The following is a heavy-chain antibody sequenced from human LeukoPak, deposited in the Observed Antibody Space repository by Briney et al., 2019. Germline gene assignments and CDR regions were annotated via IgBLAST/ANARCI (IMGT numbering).Heavy chain of an antibody. J-gene: IGHJ4*02. D-gene: IGHD6-19*01. CDR3: ASSFIYSSGYDY. V-gene: IGHV3-53*01. CDR2: IYSGGST. CDR1: GYTVSSNY. Sequence: GGSLRLSCAASGYTVSSNYMSWVRQAPGKGLEWVSVIYSGGSTYYAERVKGGFTTSRDNSKNTLYLQMNSLRAEDTAVYYCASSFIYSSGYDYWGQGTLVTVSS.